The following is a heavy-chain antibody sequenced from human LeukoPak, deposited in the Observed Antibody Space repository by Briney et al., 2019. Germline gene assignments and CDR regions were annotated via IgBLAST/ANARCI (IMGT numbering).Heavy chain of an antibody. Sequence: ASVTVSCKASRYTFNSYYMHWVRQAPGQGLEWMGIINPSGGSTSYAQKFQGRVTMTRDTSTSTVYMELSSLTSEDTAVYYCARLSGIYDFWSGYYQDNWFDPWGQGTLVTVSS. CDR1: RYTFNSYY. CDR3: ARLSGIYDFWSGYYQDNWFDP. D-gene: IGHD3-3*01. J-gene: IGHJ5*02. V-gene: IGHV1-46*02. CDR2: INPSGGST.